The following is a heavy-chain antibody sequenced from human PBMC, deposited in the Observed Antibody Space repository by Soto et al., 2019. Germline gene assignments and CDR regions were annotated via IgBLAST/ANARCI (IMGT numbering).Heavy chain of an antibody. D-gene: IGHD1-20*01. J-gene: IGHJ5*02. CDR2: ISYDGSNK. CDR3: AKERYNWAPRWFDP. Sequence: GGSLRLSCAACGFTFSIYGMHWVRQAPGKGLEWVAVISYDGSNKYYADSVKGRFTISRDNSKNTLYLQMNSLRAEDTAVYYCAKERYNWAPRWFDPWGQGTLVTVSS. V-gene: IGHV3-30*18. CDR1: GFTFSIYG.